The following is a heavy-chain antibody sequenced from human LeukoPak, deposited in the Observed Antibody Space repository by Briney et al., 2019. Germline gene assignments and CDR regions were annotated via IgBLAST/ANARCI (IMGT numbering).Heavy chain of an antibody. CDR1: GGSISSGDFY. CDR3: ARIPRYCTNGVCVQH. D-gene: IGHD2-8*01. CDR2: TYYSGST. V-gene: IGHV4-30-4*01. J-gene: IGHJ1*01. Sequence: PSETLSLTCTVSGGSISSGDFYWTWIRQPPGKGLEWIGNTYYSGSTYYNPSLKSRVTISVDTSKNQFSLKLSSVTAADTAVYYCARIPRYCTNGVCVQHWGQGTLVTVSS.